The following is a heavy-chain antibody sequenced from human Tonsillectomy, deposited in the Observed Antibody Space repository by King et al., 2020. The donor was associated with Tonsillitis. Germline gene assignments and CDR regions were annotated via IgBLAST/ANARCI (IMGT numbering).Heavy chain of an antibody. J-gene: IGHJ6*02. CDR2: IIPIFGTA. Sequence: QVQLVESGAEVKKPGSSVKVSCTASGGTFSSYAISWVRQAPGQGLEWMGGIIPIFGTANYAQKFQGRVTITADESTSTAYMELSSLRSEDTAVYYCASSPNPPRLYYYYGMDVWGQGTTVTVSS. CDR1: GGTFSSYA. CDR3: ASSPNPPRLYYYYGMDV. D-gene: IGHD2-21*01. V-gene: IGHV1-69*01.